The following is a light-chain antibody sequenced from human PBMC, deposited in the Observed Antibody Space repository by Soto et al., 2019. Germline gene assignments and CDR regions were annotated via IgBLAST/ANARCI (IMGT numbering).Light chain of an antibody. Sequence: QSVLTQAPSVSGAPGQRVTISCTGSSSNIGADYDVHWYQHLPGTAPKLLIYGNTNRPSGVPDRFSGSKSGTSASLAIAGLQAEDEADYYCQSYDSGSASYVFGTGTKVTVL. J-gene: IGLJ1*01. CDR1: SSNIGADYD. CDR3: QSYDSGSASYV. V-gene: IGLV1-40*01. CDR2: GNT.